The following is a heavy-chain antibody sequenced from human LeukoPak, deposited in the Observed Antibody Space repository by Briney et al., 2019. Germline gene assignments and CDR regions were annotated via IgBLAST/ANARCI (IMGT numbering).Heavy chain of an antibody. CDR2: IYYSGST. CDR1: GGSISSYY. V-gene: IGHV4-59*12. CDR3: ARDIAAAGTGDDY. J-gene: IGHJ4*02. D-gene: IGHD6-13*01. Sequence: SETLSLTCTVSGGSISSYYWSWIRQPPGKGLEWIGYIYYSGSTNYNPSLKSRVTISVDTSKNQFSLKLSSVTAADTAVYYCARDIAAAGTGDDYWGQGTLVTVSS.